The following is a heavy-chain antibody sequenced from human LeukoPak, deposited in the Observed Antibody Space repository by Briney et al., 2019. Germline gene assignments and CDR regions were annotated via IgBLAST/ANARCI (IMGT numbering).Heavy chain of an antibody. Sequence: SETLSLTCAVYGGSFSGYYWSWIRQPPGKGLEWIGEINHSGSTNYNPSLTSRVTISVDTSKNQFSLKLSSVTAADTAVYYCARGLGFMITFGGVIARRYYFDYWGQGTLVTVSS. CDR2: INHSGST. V-gene: IGHV4-34*01. J-gene: IGHJ4*02. D-gene: IGHD3-16*02. CDR1: GGSFSGYY. CDR3: ARGLGFMITFGGVIARRYYFDY.